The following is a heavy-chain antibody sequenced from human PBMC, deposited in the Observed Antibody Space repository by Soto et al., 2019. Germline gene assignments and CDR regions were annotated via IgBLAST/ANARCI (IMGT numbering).Heavy chain of an antibody. V-gene: IGHV4-34*01. J-gene: IGHJ4*02. D-gene: IGHD2-21*01. CDR1: GGSFSGYY. Sequence: SETLSLTCAVYGGSFSGYYWSWIRQPPGKGLEWIGEINHSGSTNYNPSLKSRVTISVDTSKNQFSLKLGSVTAADTAVYYCARGFAYYDYWGQGTLVTVSS. CDR2: INHSGST. CDR3: ARGFAYYDY.